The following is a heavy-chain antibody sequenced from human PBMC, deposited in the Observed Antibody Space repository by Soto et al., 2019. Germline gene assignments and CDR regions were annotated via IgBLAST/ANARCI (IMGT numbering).Heavy chain of an antibody. CDR1: GDSVSSNSAA. V-gene: IGHV6-1*01. CDR3: ASGGYSSGWYTYYSDY. D-gene: IGHD6-19*01. CDR2: TYYRSKWYN. Sequence: QSQTLSLTCAISGDSVSSNSAAWNWIRQSPSRGLEWLGRTYYRSKWYNDYAVSVKSRITINPDTSKNQFSLQLNSVTPEDTAVYYCASGGYSSGWYTYYSDYWGQGTLVTVSS. J-gene: IGHJ4*02.